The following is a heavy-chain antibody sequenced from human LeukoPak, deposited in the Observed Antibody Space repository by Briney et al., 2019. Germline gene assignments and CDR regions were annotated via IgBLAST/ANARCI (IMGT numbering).Heavy chain of an antibody. CDR1: GYTFTGYY. D-gene: IGHD3-9*01. CDR3: ARGGIYDILTGYTVGDY. Sequence: ASVKVSCKASGYTFTGYYMHWVRQAPGQGLEWMGRINPNSGGTNYAQKLQGRVTMTRDTSISTAYMELSRLRSDDTAVYYCARGGIYDILTGYTVGDYWGQGTLVTVSS. V-gene: IGHV1-2*06. J-gene: IGHJ4*02. CDR2: INPNSGGT.